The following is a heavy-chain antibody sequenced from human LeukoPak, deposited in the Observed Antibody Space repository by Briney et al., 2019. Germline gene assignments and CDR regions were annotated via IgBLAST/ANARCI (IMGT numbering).Heavy chain of an antibody. Sequence: GGSLRLSCAASGFTLDDYGMSWVRQAPGKGLEWVSGIGWSGSSTGYADSVKGRFTISIDNAKSSLYLQLNSLRAEDTAFYYCARDRASGWYRGDYDYWGQGTLITVSS. V-gene: IGHV3-20*04. CDR2: IGWSGSST. J-gene: IGHJ4*02. CDR3: ARDRASGWYRGDYDY. CDR1: GFTLDDYG. D-gene: IGHD6-19*01.